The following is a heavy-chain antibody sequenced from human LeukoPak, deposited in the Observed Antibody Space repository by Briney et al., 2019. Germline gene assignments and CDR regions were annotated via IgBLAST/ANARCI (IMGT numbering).Heavy chain of an antibody. CDR2: IYSGGST. CDR3: AGATVTNLGDY. Sequence: PGGSLRLSCAASGFTVSSNYMSWVRQAPGKGLEWVSVIYSGGSTYYADSVKGRFTISRDNSKNTLYLQMNSLRAEDTAVYYCAGATVTNLGDYWGQGPLVNVSS. V-gene: IGHV3-66*01. CDR1: GFTVSSNY. D-gene: IGHD4-17*01. J-gene: IGHJ4*02.